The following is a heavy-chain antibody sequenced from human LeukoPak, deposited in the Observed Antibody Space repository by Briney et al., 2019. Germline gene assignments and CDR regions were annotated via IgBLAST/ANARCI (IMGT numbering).Heavy chain of an antibody. D-gene: IGHD1-26*01. Sequence: GGSLRLSCAASGFTFSSYAMHWVRQAPGKGLEGVAVISYDGSNKYYADSVKGRFTISRDNSKNTLYLQMNSLRAEDTAVYYCARGGPGATSYFDYWGQGTLVTVSS. CDR3: ARGGPGATSYFDY. J-gene: IGHJ4*02. CDR2: ISYDGSNK. CDR1: GFTFSSYA. V-gene: IGHV3-30-3*01.